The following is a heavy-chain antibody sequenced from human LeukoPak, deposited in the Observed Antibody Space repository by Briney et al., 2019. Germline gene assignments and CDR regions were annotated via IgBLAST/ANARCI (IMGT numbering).Heavy chain of an antibody. J-gene: IGHJ3*02. CDR2: IRSSRAYI. Sequence: GGSPRLSCVASGFTLRRYSMNWVRQAPGKGLEWVSFIRSSRAYIYYADSLKGRFTISRDNAKKTHYLQMKKLRDEETALYNFAKKMDVAFDIWGQGTMVSVSS. CDR1: GFTLRRYS. CDR3: AKKMDVAFDI. D-gene: IGHD5-24*01. V-gene: IGHV3-21*01.